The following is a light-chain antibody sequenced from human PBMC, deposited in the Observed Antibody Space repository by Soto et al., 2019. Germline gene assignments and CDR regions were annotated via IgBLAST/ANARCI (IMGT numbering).Light chain of an antibody. Sequence: DIQMSQSPSSLSASVGDGVTITCRASETIIDYLNWYQQQPGEAPKLLIFSSSSLHSGVPSRFRGSGSGTHFTLTISSLQPEDFATYFCQQSFSAPRTFGQGTKLQAK. CDR3: QQSFSAPRT. CDR1: ETIIDY. J-gene: IGKJ2*01. V-gene: IGKV1-39*01. CDR2: SSS.